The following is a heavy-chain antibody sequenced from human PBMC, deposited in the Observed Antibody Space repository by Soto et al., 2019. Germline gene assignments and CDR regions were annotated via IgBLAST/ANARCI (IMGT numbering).Heavy chain of an antibody. CDR1: GFTCSSYA. D-gene: IGHD3-3*01. Sequence: GGSLRLSCAASGFTCSSYAMSWVRQAPGKGLEWVSAISGSGGSTYYADSVKGRFTITKDTSKNQVVLTMTNMDPVDTATYSCAHAVRFLEWLLSAFDIWGQGTMVTVSS. J-gene: IGHJ3*02. CDR3: AHAVRFLEWLLSAFDI. V-gene: IGHV3-23*01. CDR2: ISGSGGST.